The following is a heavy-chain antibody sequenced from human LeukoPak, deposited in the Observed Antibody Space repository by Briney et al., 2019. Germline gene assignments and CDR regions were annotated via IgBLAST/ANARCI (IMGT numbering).Heavy chain of an antibody. CDR3: ARALYCSSTSCSNWFDP. CDR1: GYTFTSYY. Sequence: GASVKVSCKASGYTFTSYYMHWVRQAPGQGLEWMGIINPSGGSTSYAQKFQGRVTMTRDTSTSTVYMELSSLRSEDTAVYYCARALYCSSTSCSNWFDPWGQGTLVTVSS. D-gene: IGHD2-2*01. V-gene: IGHV1-46*01. CDR2: INPSGGST. J-gene: IGHJ5*02.